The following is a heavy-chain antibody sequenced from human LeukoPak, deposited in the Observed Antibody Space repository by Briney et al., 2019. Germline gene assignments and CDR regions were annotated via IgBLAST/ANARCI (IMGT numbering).Heavy chain of an antibody. D-gene: IGHD1-1*01. CDR2: ISYDGSNK. J-gene: IGHJ4*02. CDR1: GFTFSSYG. V-gene: IGHV3-30*18. Sequence: GGSPRLSCAASGFTFSSYGMHWVRQAPGKGLEWVAVISYDGSNKYYADSVKGRFTISRDNSKNTLYLQMNSLRAEDTAVYYCAKDGGTTPFDYWGQGTLVTVSS. CDR3: AKDGGTTPFDY.